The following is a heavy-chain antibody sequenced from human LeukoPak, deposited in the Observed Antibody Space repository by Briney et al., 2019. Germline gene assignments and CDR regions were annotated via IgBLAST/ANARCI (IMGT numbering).Heavy chain of an antibody. CDR2: MNPNSGNT. J-gene: IGHJ4*02. CDR3: ARARVGSFSDY. V-gene: IGHV1-8*01. Sequence: INGXRQATGQXLXGMGWMNPNSGNTGYAQKFQGRVTMTRNTSISTAYMELSSLRSEDTAVYYCARARVGSFSDYWGQGTLVTVSS. D-gene: IGHD1-26*01.